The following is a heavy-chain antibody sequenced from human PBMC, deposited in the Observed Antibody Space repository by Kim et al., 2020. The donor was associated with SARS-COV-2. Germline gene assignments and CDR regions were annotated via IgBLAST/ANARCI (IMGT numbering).Heavy chain of an antibody. J-gene: IGHJ6*02. CDR1: GGSFSGYY. D-gene: IGHD3-9*01. V-gene: IGHV4-34*01. Sequence: SETLSLTCAVYGGSFSGYYWSWIRQPPGKGLEWIGEINHSGSTNYNPSLKSRVTISVDTSKNQFSLKLSSVTAADTAVYYCARGRYYDILTGYYQDCGMDVWGQGTTVTVSS. CDR3: ARGRYYDILTGYYQDCGMDV. CDR2: INHSGST.